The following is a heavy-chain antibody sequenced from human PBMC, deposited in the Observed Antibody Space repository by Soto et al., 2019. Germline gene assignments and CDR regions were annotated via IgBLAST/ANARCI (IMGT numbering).Heavy chain of an antibody. V-gene: IGHV3-66*01. CDR3: ARDRGSSWVGYYYYYMDV. Sequence: PGGSLRLSCAASGFTVSSNYMSWVRQAPGKGLEWVSVIYSGGSTYYADSVKGRFTISRDNSKNTLYLQMNSLRAEDTAVYYCARDRGSSWVGYYYYYMDVWGKGTTVTVSS. CDR2: IYSGGST. CDR1: GFTVSSNY. D-gene: IGHD6-13*01. J-gene: IGHJ6*03.